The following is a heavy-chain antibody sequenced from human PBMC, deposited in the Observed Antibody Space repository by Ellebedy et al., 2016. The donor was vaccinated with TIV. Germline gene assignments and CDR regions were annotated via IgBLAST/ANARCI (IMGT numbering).Heavy chain of an antibody. D-gene: IGHD3-22*01. Sequence: ASVKVSCKGSGYSFTSYWIGWVRQMPGKGLEWMGIIYPGDSDTRYSPSFQGQVTISADKSISTAYLQWSSLKASDTAMYYCARHSYYYDSSGYPDWGQGTLVTVSS. CDR2: IYPGDSDT. CDR1: GYSFTSYW. J-gene: IGHJ4*02. V-gene: IGHV5-51*01. CDR3: ARHSYYYDSSGYPD.